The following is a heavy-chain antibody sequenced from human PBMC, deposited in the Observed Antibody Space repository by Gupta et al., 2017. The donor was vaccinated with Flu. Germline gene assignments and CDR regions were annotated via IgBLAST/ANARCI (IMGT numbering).Heavy chain of an antibody. D-gene: IGHD3/OR15-3a*01. CDR1: GFTFSSYA. CDR2: ISYDGSNK. J-gene: IGHJ4*02. V-gene: IGHV3-30-3*01. Sequence: QVQLVESGGGVVQPGRSLGLSCAASGFTFSSYARYWVRQAPGKGLEWVAIISYDGSNKYYGDSVKGRFTISRDNSKNTLYLQMNSLRPEDTAVYYCARGGPIFGLFITVSYEDYWGQGTLVTVSS. CDR3: ARGGPIFGLFITVSYEDY.